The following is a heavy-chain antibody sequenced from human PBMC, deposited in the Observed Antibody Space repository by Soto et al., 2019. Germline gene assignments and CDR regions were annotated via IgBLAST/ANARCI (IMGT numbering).Heavy chain of an antibody. CDR1: GYTFTSYA. D-gene: IGHD1-26*01. Sequence: QVQLVQSGAEVKKPGASVKVSCKASGYTFTSYAMHWVRQAPGQRLEWMGWINAGNGNTKYSQKFQGRVTITRDTSGSTADMELSSLRSEDTAVYYCAADQPSGGLSFDCWGQGTLVTVSS. V-gene: IGHV1-3*01. CDR3: AADQPSGGLSFDC. J-gene: IGHJ4*02. CDR2: INAGNGNT.